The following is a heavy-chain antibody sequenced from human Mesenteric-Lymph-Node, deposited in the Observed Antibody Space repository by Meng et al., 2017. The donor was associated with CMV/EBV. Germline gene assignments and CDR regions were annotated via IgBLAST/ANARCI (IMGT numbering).Heavy chain of an antibody. CDR3: AVHDFGGNWGY. CDR2: MNPDNGNT. CDR1: GGTFSSYA. V-gene: IGHV1-8*02. D-gene: IGHD4-23*01. Sequence: ASVKVSCKASGGTFSSYAINWVRLATGQGLEWMGWMNPDNGNTDYAQKFQGRVTMTRDTSINTAYMDLNSLRSEDTAIYYCAVHDFGGNWGYWGQGTLVTVSS. J-gene: IGHJ4*02.